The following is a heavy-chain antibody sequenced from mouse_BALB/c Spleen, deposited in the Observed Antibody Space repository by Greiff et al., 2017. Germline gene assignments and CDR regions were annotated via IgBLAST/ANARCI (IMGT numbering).Heavy chain of an antibody. V-gene: IGHV5-12-1*01. Sequence: DVKLVESGGGLVKPGGSLKLSCAASGFAFSSYDMSWVRQTPEKRLEWVAYISSGGGSTYYPDTVKGRFTISRDNAKNTLYLQMSSLKSEDTAMYYCARRSIYYGYPWFAYWGQGTLVTVSA. D-gene: IGHD2-2*01. J-gene: IGHJ3*01. CDR3: ARRSIYYGYPWFAY. CDR1: GFAFSSYD. CDR2: ISSGGGST.